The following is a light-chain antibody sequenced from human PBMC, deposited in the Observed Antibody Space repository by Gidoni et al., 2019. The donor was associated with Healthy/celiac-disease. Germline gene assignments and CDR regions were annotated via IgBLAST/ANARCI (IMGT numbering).Light chain of an antibody. V-gene: IGKV1-5*03. Sequence: DIQMTQSPSTLSASVGDRVTIPCRASQSISSWLAWYQQQPGKAPKLLIYKASSLESGVPSGFSGRRSASLFTLTISSLQPDAFATYYCQQYNTYSRTFGQGTKVEIK. CDR3: QQYNTYSRT. CDR2: KAS. CDR1: QSISSW. J-gene: IGKJ1*01.